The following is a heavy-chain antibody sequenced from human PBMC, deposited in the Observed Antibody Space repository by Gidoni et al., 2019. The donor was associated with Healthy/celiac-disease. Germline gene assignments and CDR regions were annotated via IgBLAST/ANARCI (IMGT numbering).Heavy chain of an antibody. J-gene: IGHJ4*02. CDR3: ARAHDYGLVGYFDY. CDR2: IIPIFSTA. CDR1: GGHFSSAA. V-gene: IGHV1-69*06. D-gene: IGHD4-17*01. Sequence: QVQLVQSGAEVKKRGSAVKVSCKAPGGHFSSAAISWVRQAPGQGLEWMGGIIPIFSTANYAQKFQGRVTMTADRSTSTAYMELSSLRSEDTAVYYCARAHDYGLVGYFDYWGQGTLVTVSS.